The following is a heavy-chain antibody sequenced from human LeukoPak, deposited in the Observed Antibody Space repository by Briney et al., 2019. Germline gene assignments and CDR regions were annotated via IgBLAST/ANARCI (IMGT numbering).Heavy chain of an antibody. CDR3: ARGGVRGYDRYFDY. CDR1: GGSISSGDYY. V-gene: IGHV4-30-4*01. CDR2: IYYSGST. D-gene: IGHD5-12*01. J-gene: IGHJ4*02. Sequence: PSQTLSLTCTVSGGSISSGDYYWSWIRQPPGKGLEWIGYIYYSGSTYYNPSLKRRVTISVDTSKNQFSLKLSSVTAAGTAVYYCARGGVRGYDRYFDYWGQGTLVTVSS.